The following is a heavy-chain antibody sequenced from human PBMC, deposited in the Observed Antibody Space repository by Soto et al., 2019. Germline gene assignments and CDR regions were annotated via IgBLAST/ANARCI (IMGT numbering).Heavy chain of an antibody. V-gene: IGHV1-2*02. CDR3: ARSSGSYSKWFDP. J-gene: IGHJ5*02. D-gene: IGHD3-10*01. CDR1: GYTFTAYY. Sequence: GASVKVSCKTSGYTFTAYYMHWLRQAPGHGLEWLGWTSPRTGGAKYSHKFQGRVSMTRNTSITTAYMELTGLSTDDTAVYYCARSSGSYSKWFDPWGPGTLVTVSS. CDR2: TSPRTGGA.